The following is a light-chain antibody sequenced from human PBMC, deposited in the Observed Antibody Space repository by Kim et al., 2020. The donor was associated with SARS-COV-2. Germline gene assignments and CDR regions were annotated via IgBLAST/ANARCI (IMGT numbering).Light chain of an antibody. CDR3: LQYVALYA. V-gene: IGKV1-33*01. CDR1: QDIKNY. J-gene: IGKJ2*01. Sequence: DIQMTQSPSSLSASVGDRVSITCQASQDIKNYVNWYQQKPGKAPKLLIYDASNLETGVPSRFSGSGSGTDFTFTINSLQSEDIATYYCLQYVALYAFGQGTKLEIK. CDR2: DAS.